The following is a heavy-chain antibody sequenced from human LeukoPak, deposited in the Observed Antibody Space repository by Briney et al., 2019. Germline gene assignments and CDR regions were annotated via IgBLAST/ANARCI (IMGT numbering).Heavy chain of an antibody. J-gene: IGHJ4*02. CDR3: TRDRRWGAAATLSEKDY. V-gene: IGHV3-49*03. CDR1: GFTFGDYA. CDR2: IRSKAYGGTT. D-gene: IGHD6-13*01. Sequence: GGSLRLSCTASGFTFGDYAMSWFRQAPGKGLEWVGFIRSKAYGGTTEYAASVKGRFTISRDDSKSIAYLQMNSLKTEDTAVYYCTRDRRWGAAATLSEKDYWGQGTLVTVSS.